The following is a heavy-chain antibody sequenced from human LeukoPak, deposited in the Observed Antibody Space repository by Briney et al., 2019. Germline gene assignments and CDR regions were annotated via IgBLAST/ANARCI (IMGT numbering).Heavy chain of an antibody. V-gene: IGHV1-69*13. CDR3: ASLGYCCSTSCFDY. CDR1: GGTFSSYA. J-gene: IGHJ4*02. D-gene: IGHD2-2*01. CDR2: IIPIFGTA. Sequence: SVKVSCKASGGTFSSYAISWVRQAPGQGLEWMGGIIPIFGTANYAQKFQGRVTITADESTSTAYMELSSLRSEDTAVYYCASLGYCCSTSCFDYWGQGTLVTVSS.